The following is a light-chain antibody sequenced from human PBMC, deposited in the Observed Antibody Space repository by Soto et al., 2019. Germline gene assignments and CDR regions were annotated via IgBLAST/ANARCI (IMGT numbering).Light chain of an antibody. CDR2: DYS. CDR1: NIGRKS. Sequence: SYELTQPPSVSVALGQTARVTCGGNNIGRKSVHWYQQMAGQAPVLVVSDYSDRPSGIPERFSGSKSGNTATLAISRVEAGDEADYYCQVWDVSTFHPYLFGTGTKLTVL. J-gene: IGLJ1*01. V-gene: IGLV3-21*02. CDR3: QVWDVSTFHPYL.